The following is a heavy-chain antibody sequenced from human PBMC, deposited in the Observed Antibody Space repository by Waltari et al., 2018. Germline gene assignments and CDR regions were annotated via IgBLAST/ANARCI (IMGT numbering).Heavy chain of an antibody. V-gene: IGHV4-38-2*01. D-gene: IGHD2-2*03. Sequence: QVLLQESGPGLVEPSETLSLTCDVSGYSISRGHYCGCIRQPPGKGLAWIGTIYHNGITYYNPSLKSRVSVLLDTSNNQFSLKMKSVTAADTAVYYCARQVLGYCTSATCRKNDSWGQGTLVTVSS. J-gene: IGHJ4*02. CDR2: IYHNGIT. CDR3: ARQVLGYCTSATCRKNDS. CDR1: GYSISRGHY.